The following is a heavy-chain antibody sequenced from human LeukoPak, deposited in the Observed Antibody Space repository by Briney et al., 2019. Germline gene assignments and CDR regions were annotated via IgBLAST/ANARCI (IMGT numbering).Heavy chain of an antibody. CDR1: GFTFSSYG. J-gene: IGHJ4*02. Sequence: GRSLRLSCAASGFTFSSYGMHWVRQAPGKGLEWVAVISYDGSNKYYADSVKGRFTISRDNSKNTLYLQMNSLRAEDTAVYYCAKGLEMATISTPAAYWGQGTPVTVSS. CDR3: AKGLEMATISTPAAY. D-gene: IGHD5-24*01. V-gene: IGHV3-30*18. CDR2: ISYDGSNK.